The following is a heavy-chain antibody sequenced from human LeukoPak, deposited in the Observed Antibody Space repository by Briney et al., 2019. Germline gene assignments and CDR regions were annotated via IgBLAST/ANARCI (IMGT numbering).Heavy chain of an antibody. V-gene: IGHV4-31*03. D-gene: IGHD5-12*01. CDR3: ASLPWIRGPRPLYFDY. CDR1: GGSISSGGYY. Sequence: PSETLSLTCTVSGGSISSGGYYWSWIRQHPGKGLEWIGYIYYSGSTYYNPSLKSRVTISVDTSKNQFSLKLSSVTAADTAVYYCASLPWIRGPRPLYFDYWGQGTLVTVSS. CDR2: IYYSGST. J-gene: IGHJ4*02.